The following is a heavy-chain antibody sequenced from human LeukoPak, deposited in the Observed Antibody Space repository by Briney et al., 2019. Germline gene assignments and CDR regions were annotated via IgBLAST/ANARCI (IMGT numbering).Heavy chain of an antibody. J-gene: IGHJ6*03. Sequence: SETLSLTCTVSGGSISSYYWSWIRQPPGKGLEWIGYIYYSGSTNYNPSLKSRVTISVDTSKNQFSLKLSPVTAADTAVYYCARGPYDFWSGYFSYYYYMDVWGKGTTVTVSS. CDR1: GGSISSYY. V-gene: IGHV4-59*01. CDR3: ARGPYDFWSGYFSYYYYMDV. D-gene: IGHD3-3*01. CDR2: IYYSGST.